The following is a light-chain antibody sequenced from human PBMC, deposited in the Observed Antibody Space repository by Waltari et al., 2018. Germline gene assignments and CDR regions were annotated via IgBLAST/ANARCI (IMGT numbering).Light chain of an antibody. CDR1: QSLLHSDGYNY. J-gene: IGKJ1*01. Sequence: DIVMTQSALSLPVTPGEPASISCRSSQSLLHSDGYNYLAWYLQKPGQSPQLLIYLASNRAPGVPDRFSGGGSGTEFTLKISRVEGGDVGIYYCMQALQTPTFGQGTRVELK. V-gene: IGKV2-28*01. CDR2: LAS. CDR3: MQALQTPT.